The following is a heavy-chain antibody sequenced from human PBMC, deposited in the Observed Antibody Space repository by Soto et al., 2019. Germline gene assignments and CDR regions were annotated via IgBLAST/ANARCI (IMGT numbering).Heavy chain of an antibody. Sequence: EVQLVESGGGLVQPGRSLRLSCAASGFIFSNYEMNWVRQAPGKGLEWVSYISSSGTTIYYADSVKGPFTISGDNTQNSVYLHMNTLRAEDTAVYYGATGFSSDWESKPNWFDHWGQGALVTVSS. D-gene: IGHD6-25*01. CDR2: ISSSGTTI. CDR1: GFIFSNYE. V-gene: IGHV3-48*03. CDR3: ATGFSSDWESKPNWFDH. J-gene: IGHJ5*02.